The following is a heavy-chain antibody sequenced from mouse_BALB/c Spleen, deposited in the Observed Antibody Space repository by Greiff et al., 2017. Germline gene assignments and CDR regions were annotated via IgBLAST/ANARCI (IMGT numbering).Heavy chain of an antibody. D-gene: IGHD4-1*01. CDR2: ISSGSSTI. V-gene: IGHV5-17*02. CDR1: GFTFSSFG. J-gene: IGHJ4*01. Sequence: EVQRVESGGGLVQPGGSRKLSCAASGFTFSSFGMHWVRQAPEKGLEWVAYISSGSSTIYYADTVKGRFTISRDNPKNTLFLQMTSLRSEDTAMYYCARSQLTGNAMDYWGQGTSVTVSS. CDR3: ARSQLTGNAMDY.